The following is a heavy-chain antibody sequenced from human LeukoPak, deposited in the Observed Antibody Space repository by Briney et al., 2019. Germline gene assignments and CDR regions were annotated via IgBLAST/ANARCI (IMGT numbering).Heavy chain of an antibody. CDR2: IYPGDSDT. CDR1: GYSFTSYW. CDR3: ARQIRSYDFWSGYSALDY. Sequence: GESLKISCKGSGYSFTSYWIGWVRQMPGKGLDWMGIIYPGDSDTRYSPSFQGQVTISADKSISTAYLQWSSLKASDTAMYYCARQIRSYDFWSGYSALDYWGQGTLVTVSS. D-gene: IGHD3-3*01. V-gene: IGHV5-51*01. J-gene: IGHJ4*02.